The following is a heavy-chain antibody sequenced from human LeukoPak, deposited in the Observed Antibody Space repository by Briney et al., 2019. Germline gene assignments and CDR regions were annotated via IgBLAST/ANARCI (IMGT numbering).Heavy chain of an antibody. CDR1: GFTFSSYA. CDR2: ISGSGGST. D-gene: IGHD2-2*01. J-gene: IGHJ4*02. CDR3: ATKTRNHFDY. Sequence: GGSLRLSCAASGFTFSSYAMSWVRQAPGKGLEWVSAISGSGGSTYYADSVKGRFTISRDSSDNTLSLQMNSLRAEDTAVYYCATKTRNHFDYWGQGTLVTVSS. V-gene: IGHV3-23*01.